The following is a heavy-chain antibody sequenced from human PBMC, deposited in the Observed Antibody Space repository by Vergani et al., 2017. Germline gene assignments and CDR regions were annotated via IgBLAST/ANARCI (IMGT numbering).Heavy chain of an antibody. V-gene: IGHV1-2*02. CDR2: INPNSGGT. CDR1: WYTFTGYY. CDR3: ARRVVTTPGGGWFDP. D-gene: IGHD2-21*02. Sequence: QVQLVQSGAEVKKPGASVKVSCKASWYTFTGYYMHWVRQAPGQGLEWMGWINPNSGGTNYAQKFQGRVTMTRDTSISPAYMELSRLRSDDTAVYYCARRVVTTPGGGWFDPWGQGTLVTVSS. J-gene: IGHJ5*02.